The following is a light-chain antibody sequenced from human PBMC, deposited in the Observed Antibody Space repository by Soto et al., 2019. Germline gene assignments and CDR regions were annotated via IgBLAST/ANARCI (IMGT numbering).Light chain of an antibody. J-gene: IGKJ1*01. CDR1: QSISTW. Sequence: DIQITQSPSTLSASVGDRVTITCRASQSISTWLAWYQQKPGKAPKVLIYDASNLESGVPSRFSGNGSGTEFTLTISSLQPDDFATYYCQQYNTYWTFGQGTKVDIK. CDR3: QQYNTYWT. CDR2: DAS. V-gene: IGKV1-5*01.